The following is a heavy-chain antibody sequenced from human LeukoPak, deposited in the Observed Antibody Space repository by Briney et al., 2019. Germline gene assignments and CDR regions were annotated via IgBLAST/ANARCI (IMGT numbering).Heavy chain of an antibody. D-gene: IGHD5-12*01. CDR1: GDSVSSNSAA. CDR2: TYYRSKWYN. CDR3: ARGSGSADIVATSSRNAFDI. V-gene: IGHV6-1*01. Sequence: SQTLSLTCAISGDSVSSNSAAWNWIRQSPSRGLEWLGRTYYRSKWYNDYAVSVKSRITINPDTSKNQFSLQLNSVTPEDTAVYYCARGSGSADIVATSSRNAFDIWGQGTMVTVSS. J-gene: IGHJ3*02.